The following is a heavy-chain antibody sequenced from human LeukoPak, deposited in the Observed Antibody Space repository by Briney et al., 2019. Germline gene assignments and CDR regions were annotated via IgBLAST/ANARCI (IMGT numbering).Heavy chain of an antibody. J-gene: IGHJ4*02. CDR2: ISSSGSTI. Sequence: PGGSLRLSCAASGFTFSDYYMSWIRQAPGKGLEWVSYISSSGSTIYYADSVKGRFTISRDNAKNSLYLQMNSLRAEGTAVYYCARDAPYGGYVLEFDYWGQGTLVTVSS. CDR1: GFTFSDYY. V-gene: IGHV3-11*01. D-gene: IGHD5-12*01. CDR3: ARDAPYGGYVLEFDY.